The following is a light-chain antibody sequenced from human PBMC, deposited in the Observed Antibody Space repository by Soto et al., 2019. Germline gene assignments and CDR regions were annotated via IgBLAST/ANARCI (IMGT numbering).Light chain of an antibody. Sequence: QSVLTQPASVSGSPGQSITVSCTGTSSDIGGYIFVSWYQQHPGKAPKLMIYDINNRPSGVSKRFSGSKSGNTASLTSSGLQAEDEADYYCVSYTARSSYVFGTGTKLTVL. V-gene: IGLV2-14*01. CDR2: DIN. CDR1: SSDIGGYIF. CDR3: VSYTARSSYV. J-gene: IGLJ1*01.